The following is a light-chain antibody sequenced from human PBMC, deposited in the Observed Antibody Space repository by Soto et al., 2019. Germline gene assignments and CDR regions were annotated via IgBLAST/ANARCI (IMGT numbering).Light chain of an antibody. CDR1: QGIATW. CDR2: AAS. J-gene: IGKJ4*01. Sequence: DIQMTQSPSTVSASVGDRVTFTCRASQGIATWLAWYQQKPGKTPKLLIYAASSLQSGIPSRFSGSGSGTDFTLTINILQPEDFATYYCQQTDSFPLTFGGGTKVEIK. V-gene: IGKV1-12*01. CDR3: QQTDSFPLT.